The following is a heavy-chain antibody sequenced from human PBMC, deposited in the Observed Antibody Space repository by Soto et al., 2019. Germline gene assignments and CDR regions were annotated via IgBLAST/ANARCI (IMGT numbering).Heavy chain of an antibody. Sequence: QVQLVESGGGVVQPGRSLRLSCAASGFTFSSYGMHWVRQAPGKGLEWVAVIWYDGSNKYYADSVKGRFTISRDNSKNTLYLQMNSLRAEDTAVYYCARGGEATTVTRDYYYGMDVWGQGTTVTVSS. CDR3: ARGGEATTVTRDYYYGMDV. J-gene: IGHJ6*02. CDR1: GFTFSSYG. V-gene: IGHV3-33*01. D-gene: IGHD4-4*01. CDR2: IWYDGSNK.